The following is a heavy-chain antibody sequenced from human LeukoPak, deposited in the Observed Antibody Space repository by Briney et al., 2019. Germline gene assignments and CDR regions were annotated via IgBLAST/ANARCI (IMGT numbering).Heavy chain of an antibody. J-gene: IGHJ4*02. CDR2: INQDGSEK. CDR3: ARDGLPFDY. Sequence: PGGSLRLSCAASGFTFRSYWMSWVRQAPGKGLEWVANINQDGSEKYYVVSVKGRFTISRDNGKNSLYLQMNSLRAEDTAVYYRARDGLPFDYWGQGTLVTVSS. D-gene: IGHD3/OR15-3a*01. V-gene: IGHV3-7*01. CDR1: GFTFRSYW.